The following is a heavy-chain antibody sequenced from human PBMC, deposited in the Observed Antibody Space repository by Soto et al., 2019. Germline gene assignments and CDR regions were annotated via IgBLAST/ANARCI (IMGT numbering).Heavy chain of an antibody. Sequence: QITLKESGPTLVKPTQTLTLTCTFSGFSLSTSGVGVGWIRQPPGKALEWLALIYWDDDKRYSPSLKSRPTITKDTSKNQVVLTTTNMDHVDTATYYCAHRPSYCSGGSCYSGFDYWGQGTLVTVSS. J-gene: IGHJ4*02. V-gene: IGHV2-5*02. CDR1: GFSLSTSGVG. CDR3: AHRPSYCSGGSCYSGFDY. CDR2: IYWDDDK. D-gene: IGHD2-15*01.